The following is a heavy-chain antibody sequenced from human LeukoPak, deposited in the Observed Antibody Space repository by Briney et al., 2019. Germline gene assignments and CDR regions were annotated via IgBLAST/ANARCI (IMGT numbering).Heavy chain of an antibody. CDR1: GFTFSNYA. D-gene: IGHD2-2*02. J-gene: IGHJ3*02. CDR2: ISYDGSNK. V-gene: IGHV3-30-3*01. CDR3: ARSSRTRCYTQGPLDI. Sequence: GGSLRLSCAASGFTFSNYAMHWVRQAPGKGLEWVAVISYDGSNKYYADSVKGRLTISRDNSKNTLYLQMNSLRAEDPPLYYRARSSRTRCYTQGPLDIWGQGTLVTVSS.